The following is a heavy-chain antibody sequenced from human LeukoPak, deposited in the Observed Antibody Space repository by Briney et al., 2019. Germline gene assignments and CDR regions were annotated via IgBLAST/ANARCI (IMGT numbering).Heavy chain of an antibody. CDR2: TSSSASTI. V-gene: IGHV3-11*04. J-gene: IGHJ4*02. D-gene: IGHD6-13*01. Sequence: PGGSLRLSCAASGFTFSDYYLSWIRQAPGKGLEWVSYTSSSASTINYADSVRGRFTISRDNAKNSLYLQMNSLRAEDTAVYYCARGIEAAGSLFDYWGQGNLVTVSS. CDR1: GFTFSDYY. CDR3: ARGIEAAGSLFDY.